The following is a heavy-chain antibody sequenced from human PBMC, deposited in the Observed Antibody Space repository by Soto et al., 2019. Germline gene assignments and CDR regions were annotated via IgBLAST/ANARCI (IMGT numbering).Heavy chain of an antibody. J-gene: IGHJ3*02. D-gene: IGHD3-10*01. CDR3: ARRAQLWFGELFGHDAFDI. V-gene: IGHV4-59*08. CDR1: GGSISSYY. CDR2: IYYSGST. Sequence: PSETLSLTCTVSGGSISSYYWSWIRQPPGKGLEWIGYIYYSGSTNYNPSLKSRVTISVDTSKNQFSLKLSSVTAADTAVYYCARRAQLWFGELFGHDAFDIWGQGTMVTVSS.